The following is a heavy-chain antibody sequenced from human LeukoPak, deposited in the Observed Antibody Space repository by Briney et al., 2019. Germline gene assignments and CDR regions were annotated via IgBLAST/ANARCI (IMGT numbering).Heavy chain of an antibody. D-gene: IGHD3-10*01. Sequence: SETLSLTCAVYGGSFSGYYWSWIRQPPGKGLEWIGYIYYSGSTNYNPSLKSRVTISVDTSKNQFSLKLSSVTAADTAVYYCARDMGPRSEGFDYWGQGTLVTVSS. J-gene: IGHJ4*02. CDR2: IYYSGST. CDR1: GGSFSGYY. V-gene: IGHV4-59*01. CDR3: ARDMGPRSEGFDY.